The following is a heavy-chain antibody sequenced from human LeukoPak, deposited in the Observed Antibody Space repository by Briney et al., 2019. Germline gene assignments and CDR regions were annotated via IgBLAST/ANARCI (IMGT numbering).Heavy chain of an antibody. CDR3: ARDNSVGLEQYRDFDY. J-gene: IGHJ4*02. D-gene: IGHD1/OR15-1a*01. Sequence: PGGSPRLSCAASGFTFSSNSMNWVRQAPGKGLEWVSSISSSSSYIYYADSVKGRFTISTDNAKNSLYLQMNSVRAEDTAVYYCARDNSVGLEQYRDFDYWGQGTLVTVSS. V-gene: IGHV3-21*01. CDR1: GFTFSSNS. CDR2: ISSSSSYI.